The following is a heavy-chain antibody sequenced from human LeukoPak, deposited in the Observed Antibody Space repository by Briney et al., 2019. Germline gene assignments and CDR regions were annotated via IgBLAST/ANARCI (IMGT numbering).Heavy chain of an antibody. CDR1: GFTFSDFG. V-gene: IGHV3-33*01. J-gene: IGHJ4*02. CDR3: ARDWIDRSLDY. Sequence: QAGGSLRLSCAASGFTFSDFGIHWVRQAPGKGLEWVAVMSPHANYVYYADSVQGRFTISRDDSKDMVYLQMNSLRDEDTAVYFCARDWIDRSLDYWGQGTLVAVSS. CDR2: MSPHANYV. D-gene: IGHD2-2*03.